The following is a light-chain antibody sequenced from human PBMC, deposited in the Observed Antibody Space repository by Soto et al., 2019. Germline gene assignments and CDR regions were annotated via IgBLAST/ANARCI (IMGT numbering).Light chain of an antibody. V-gene: IGKV3-11*01. J-gene: IGKJ5*01. Sequence: EIVLTQSPATLSLSPGERATLSCRASQSVSSYLAWYQQKPGQAPRLLIYDASNRATGIPARFSGSGSGTDFTLTISSLESEDFAVYYCQQRSNWPLTFGHGTRLEI. CDR2: DAS. CDR3: QQRSNWPLT. CDR1: QSVSSY.